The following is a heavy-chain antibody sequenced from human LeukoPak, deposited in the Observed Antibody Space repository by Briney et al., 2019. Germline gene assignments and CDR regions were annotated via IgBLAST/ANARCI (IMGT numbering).Heavy chain of an antibody. J-gene: IGHJ5*02. CDR2: IYYTGST. V-gene: IGHV4-59*01. CDR1: GGSISYYY. D-gene: IGHD3-9*01. Sequence: SETLSLTRTVSGGSISYYYWTWIRQSPGKGLEWIGQIYYTGSTYYNPSLKRRVTISVDTSRNQFSLNLTSVTAADTTVYYCARGGTYNDILSFDPWGQGTLVTVSS. CDR3: ARGGTYNDILSFDP.